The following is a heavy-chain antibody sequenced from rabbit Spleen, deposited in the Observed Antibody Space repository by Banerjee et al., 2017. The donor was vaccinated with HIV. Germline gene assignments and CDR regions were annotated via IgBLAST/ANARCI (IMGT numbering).Heavy chain of an antibody. J-gene: IGHJ4*01. CDR2: IYTGSSGDT. CDR1: GFDFSSYG. V-gene: IGHV1S45*01. D-gene: IGHD4-1*01. Sequence: QEQLVESGGGLVQPGESLKLSCKASGFDFSSYGVSWVRQAPGKGLEWIACIYTGSSGDTYYASWAKGRFTISKTSSTTVTLQMTSLTAADTATYFCARETSSGWGVVSYYFNLWGPGTLVTVS. CDR3: ARETSSGWGVVSYYFNL.